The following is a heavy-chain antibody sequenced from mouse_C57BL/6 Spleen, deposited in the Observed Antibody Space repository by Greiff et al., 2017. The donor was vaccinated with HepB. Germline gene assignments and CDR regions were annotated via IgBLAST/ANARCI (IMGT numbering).Heavy chain of an antibody. J-gene: IGHJ4*01. CDR3: ARGGGYYYAMDY. CDR1: GYTFTDYY. Sequence: VQLQQSGPELVKPGASVKISCKASGYTFTDYYMNWVKQSPGKSLEWIGDINPNNGGTSYNQKFKGKATLTVDKSSSTAYMELRSLTSEDAAVYYCARGGGYYYAMDYWGQGTSVTVSS. V-gene: IGHV1-26*01. CDR2: INPNNGGT.